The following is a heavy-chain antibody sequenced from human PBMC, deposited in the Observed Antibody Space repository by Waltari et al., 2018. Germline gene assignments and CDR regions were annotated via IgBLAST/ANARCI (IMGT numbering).Heavy chain of an antibody. CDR1: VGSFSGYY. CDR2: INHSGST. V-gene: IGHV4-34*01. D-gene: IGHD2-2*01. CDR3: ARSYQLPPNWFDP. J-gene: IGHJ5*02. Sequence: QVQLQQWGAGLLKPSETLSLTCAVYVGSFSGYYWSWIRQPPGKGLEWIGEINHSGSTNYNPSLKSRVTISVDTSKNQFSLKLSSVTAADTAVYYCARSYQLPPNWFDPWGQGTLVTVSS.